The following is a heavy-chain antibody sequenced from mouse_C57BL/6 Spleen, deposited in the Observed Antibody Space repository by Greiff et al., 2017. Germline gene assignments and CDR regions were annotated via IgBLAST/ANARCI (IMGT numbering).Heavy chain of an antibody. J-gene: IGHJ2*01. Sequence: QVQLQQSGAELVRPGTSVKLSCKASGYTFTSYWMHWVKQRPGQGLEWIGVIDPSDSYTNYNQKFKGKATLTVDTSSSTAYMQLSSLTSEDSAVYYCARYDYLDYWGQGTTLTVSS. D-gene: IGHD2-3*01. CDR3: ARYDYLDY. CDR2: IDPSDSYT. V-gene: IGHV1-59*01. CDR1: GYTFTSYW.